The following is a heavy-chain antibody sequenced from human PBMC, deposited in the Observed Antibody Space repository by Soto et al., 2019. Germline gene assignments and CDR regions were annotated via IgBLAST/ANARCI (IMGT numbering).Heavy chain of an antibody. D-gene: IGHD4-4*01. V-gene: IGHV4-59*01. CDR3: ASYRGAFYFDS. CDR1: GRSMSSNY. CDR2: FFYGGT. Sequence: PSETLSLTCSFSGRSMSSNYWSCIRQSPDKGLEWVGYFFYGGTDYNPSLEGRVSMSVETPKSQFSLKLTSVTAADTAVYYCASYRGAFYFDSWGQGIQVTVSS. J-gene: IGHJ4*02.